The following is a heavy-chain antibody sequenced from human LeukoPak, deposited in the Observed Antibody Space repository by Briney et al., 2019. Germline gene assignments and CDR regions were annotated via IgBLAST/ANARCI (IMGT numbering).Heavy chain of an antibody. CDR1: GGSISSYY. V-gene: IGHV4-59*01. Sequence: SETLSLTCTVSGGSISSYYWSWIRQPPGKGLERIGYIYYSGSTNYNPSLKSRVTISVDTSKNQFSLKLSSVTAADTAVYYCARASVAPFDYWGQGTLVTVSS. CDR2: IYYSGST. J-gene: IGHJ4*02. D-gene: IGHD6-19*01. CDR3: ARASVAPFDY.